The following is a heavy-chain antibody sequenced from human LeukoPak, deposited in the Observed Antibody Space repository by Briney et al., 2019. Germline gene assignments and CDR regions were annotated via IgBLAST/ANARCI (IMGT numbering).Heavy chain of an antibody. CDR3: ARRLEVYNAFDI. V-gene: IGHV5-10-1*01. J-gene: IGHJ3*02. Sequence: GESLKISCKGSGYSFTSYWISWVRQMPGKGLEWMGRIDPSDSYTNYSPSFQGHVTISADKSISTAYLPWSSLKASDTAMYYCARRLEVYNAFDIWGQGTMVTVSS. CDR2: IDPSDSYT. CDR1: GYSFTSYW.